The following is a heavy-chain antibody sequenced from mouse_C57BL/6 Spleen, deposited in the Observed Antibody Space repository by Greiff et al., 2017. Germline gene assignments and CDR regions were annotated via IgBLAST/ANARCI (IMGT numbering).Heavy chain of an antibody. J-gene: IGHJ1*03. CDR2: IWSGGST. Sequence: VKLVESGPGLVQPSQSLSITCTVSGFSLTSYGVHWVRQSPGKGLEWLGVIWSGGSTDYNAAFISRLSISKDNSKSQVFFKMNSLQADDTAIYYCARNRPITTVVAHWYFDVWGTGTTVTVSS. D-gene: IGHD1-1*01. CDR3: ARNRPITTVVAHWYFDV. V-gene: IGHV2-2*01. CDR1: GFSLTSYG.